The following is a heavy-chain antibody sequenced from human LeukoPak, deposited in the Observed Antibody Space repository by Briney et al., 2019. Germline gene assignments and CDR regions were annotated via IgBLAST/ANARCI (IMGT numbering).Heavy chain of an antibody. J-gene: IGHJ4*02. D-gene: IGHD3/OR15-3a*01. CDR2: IYSGGTT. Sequence: PGGSLRLSCAASGFTFSSNYMSWVRQAPGMGLEWVSVIYSGGTTYYADSVKGRFTISRDNSKNMLYLQMNSLRAEDTAVYYCAREPGTDYRKYHFNYWGQGTLVTVSS. CDR1: GFTFSSNY. V-gene: IGHV3-53*01. CDR3: AREPGTDYRKYHFNY.